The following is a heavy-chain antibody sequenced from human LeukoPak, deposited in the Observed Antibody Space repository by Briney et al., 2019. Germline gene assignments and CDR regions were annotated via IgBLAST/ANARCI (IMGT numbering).Heavy chain of an antibody. V-gene: IGHV3-15*01. J-gene: IGHJ6*02. CDR3: TPGHSNPKYYYYHHGMDV. CDR2: IKSKTDGGTT. D-gene: IGHD4-11*01. Sequence: GGSLRLSCAASGFTFSNAWMSWVRQAPGKGLEWVGRIKSKTDGGTTDYAAPVKGRFTISRDDSKNTLYLQMNSLKTEDTAVYYCTPGHSNPKYYYYHHGMDVWGQGTTVTVSS. CDR1: GFTFSNAW.